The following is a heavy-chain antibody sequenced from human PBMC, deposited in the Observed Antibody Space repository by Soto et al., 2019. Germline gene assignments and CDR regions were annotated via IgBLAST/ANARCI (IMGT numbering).Heavy chain of an antibody. D-gene: IGHD5-18*01. CDR3: AGAEYRYGYGFDY. Sequence: EAQLVESGGGLVKPGGSLRLSCAGSGFTFSSDSMNWFRQAPGKGLEWVSSISSCGDDIHYEDSVKGRCTISRDNANKLLYLQMNCLSAEDTAVYYCAGAEYRYGYGFDYWGQGTLVTVSS. J-gene: IGHJ4*02. CDR1: GFTFSSDS. CDR2: ISSCGDDI. V-gene: IGHV3-21*01.